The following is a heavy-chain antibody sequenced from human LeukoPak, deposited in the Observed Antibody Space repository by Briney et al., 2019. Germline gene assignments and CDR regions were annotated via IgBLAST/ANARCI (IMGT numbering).Heavy chain of an antibody. CDR1: GFTFSSYA. J-gene: IGHJ4*02. V-gene: IGHV3-30*04. CDR2: ISYDGSNK. CDR3: ARDPYSYGRYYFDY. D-gene: IGHD5-18*01. Sequence: GGSLRLSCAASGFTFSSYAMHWVRQAPGKGLEWVAVISYDGSNKYYADSVKGRFTISRNNSKNTLYLQMNSLRAEDTAVYYCARDPYSYGRYYFDYWGQGTLVTVSS.